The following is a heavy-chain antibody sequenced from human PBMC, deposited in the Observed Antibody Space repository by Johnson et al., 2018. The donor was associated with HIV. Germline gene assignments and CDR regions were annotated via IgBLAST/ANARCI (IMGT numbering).Heavy chain of an antibody. J-gene: IGHJ3*01. V-gene: IGHV3-30-3*01. Sequence: QVQLVESGGGVVQPGRSLRLSCAASGFTFSTYAIHWVRQPPGKGLEWVAFIAHDESITHYADSVKGRFTMSRDNSKNTLYLQMKSLRPEDTSIYYCAKDDNLGVWYSDAFDVWGQGTMVTVSS. CDR2: IAHDESIT. D-gene: IGHD6-19*01. CDR3: AKDDNLGVWYSDAFDV. CDR1: GFTFSTYA.